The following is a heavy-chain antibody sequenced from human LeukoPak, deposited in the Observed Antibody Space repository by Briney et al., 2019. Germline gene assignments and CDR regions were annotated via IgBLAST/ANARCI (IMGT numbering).Heavy chain of an antibody. V-gene: IGHV4-39*07. D-gene: IGHD2-2*01. Sequence: SETLSLTCTVSGGSISSSSYYWGWIRQPPGKGLEWIVEINHSGSTNYNPSLESRVTISVDTSKNQFSLMLSSVTAADTAVYYCARADIVVVPAAYDYWGQGTLVTVSS. J-gene: IGHJ4*02. CDR2: INHSGST. CDR3: ARADIVVVPAAYDY. CDR1: GGSISSSSYY.